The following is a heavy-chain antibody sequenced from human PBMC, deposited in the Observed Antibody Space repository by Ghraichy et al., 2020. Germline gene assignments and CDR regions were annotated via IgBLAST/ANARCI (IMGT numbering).Heavy chain of an antibody. CDR3: TRIVSGTYGN. J-gene: IGHJ4*02. V-gene: IGHV3-74*01. Sequence: GGSLRLSCVATGFGFNAHWMHWVCQVPGKGLVWVARIDSYGGKTDYADSVKGRFTVSRDNAGNTLYLQMNSLRVEDSAVYYCTRIVSGTYGNWGQGTLVTVSS. D-gene: IGHD1-26*01. CDR2: IDSYGGKT. CDR1: GFGFNAHW.